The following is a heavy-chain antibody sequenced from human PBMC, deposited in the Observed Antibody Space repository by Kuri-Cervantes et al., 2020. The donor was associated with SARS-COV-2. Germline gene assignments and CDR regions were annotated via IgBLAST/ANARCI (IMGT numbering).Heavy chain of an antibody. V-gene: IGHV4-30-2*01. CDR3: ARGYYYDSSGSHTPYDAFDI. CDR1: GGSISSSSYY. J-gene: IGHJ3*02. D-gene: IGHD3-22*01. Sequence: LRLSCTVSGGSISSSSYYWGWIRQPPGKGLEWIGYIYHSGSTYYIPSLKSRVTISVDRSKNQFSLKLSSVTAADTAVYYCARGYYYDSSGSHTPYDAFDIWGQGTMVTVSS. CDR2: IYHSGST.